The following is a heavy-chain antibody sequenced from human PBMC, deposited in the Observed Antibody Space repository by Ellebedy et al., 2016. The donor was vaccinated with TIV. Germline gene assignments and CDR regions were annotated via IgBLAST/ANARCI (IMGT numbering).Heavy chain of an antibody. V-gene: IGHV4-34*01. CDR1: GGSFSGYY. J-gene: IGHJ4*02. Sequence: MPSETLSLTCAVYGGSFSGYYWSRIRQPPGKGLEWIGEINHSGTTQYNPSLKSRVTISVDSSKNQLSLNLSSVTAADTAVYYCAREKWNDADWGQGTLVTVSS. CDR2: INHSGTT. CDR3: AREKWNDAD. D-gene: IGHD1-1*01.